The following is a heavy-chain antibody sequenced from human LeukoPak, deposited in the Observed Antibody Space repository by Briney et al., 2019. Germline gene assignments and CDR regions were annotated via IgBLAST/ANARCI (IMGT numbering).Heavy chain of an antibody. CDR3: AGGGVGATTMPDWYFDL. CDR2: INHSAST. Sequence: PSETLSLTCAIYGGSFSGYYWSWIRQPPGKGLEWIGEINHSASTNYNPSLKSRVTISVDTSKNQFSLKLSSVTAADTAVYYCAGGGVGATTMPDWYFDLWGRGTLVTVSS. CDR1: GGSFSGYY. J-gene: IGHJ2*01. D-gene: IGHD1-26*01. V-gene: IGHV4-34*01.